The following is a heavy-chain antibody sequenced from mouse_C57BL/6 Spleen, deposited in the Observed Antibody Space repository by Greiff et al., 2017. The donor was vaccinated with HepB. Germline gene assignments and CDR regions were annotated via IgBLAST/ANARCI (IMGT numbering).Heavy chain of an antibody. J-gene: IGHJ1*03. D-gene: IGHD1-1*01. CDR2: IDPEDGDT. V-gene: IGHV14-1*01. CDR3: TTDYGSRWYFDV. CDR1: GFNIKDYY. Sequence: VQLQQSGAELVRPGASVKLSCTASGFNIKDYYMHWVKQRPEQGLEWSGRIDPEDGDTEYAPKFQGKATMTADTSSNTAYLQLSSLTSEDTAVYYCTTDYGSRWYFDVWGTGTTVTVSS.